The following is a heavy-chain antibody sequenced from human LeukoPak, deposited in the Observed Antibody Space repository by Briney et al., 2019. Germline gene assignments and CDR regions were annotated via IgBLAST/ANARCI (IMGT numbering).Heavy chain of an antibody. CDR1: GGSFSGYY. V-gene: IGHV4-59*10. Sequence: SETLSLTCAVYGGSFSGYYWSWIRQPPGKGLEWIGRIYTSGSTNYNPSLKSRVTISVDTSKNQFSLKLSSVTAADTAVYYCARALWFGELRYYYYYMDVWGKGTTVTISS. D-gene: IGHD3-10*01. CDR2: IYTSGST. J-gene: IGHJ6*03. CDR3: ARALWFGELRYYYYYMDV.